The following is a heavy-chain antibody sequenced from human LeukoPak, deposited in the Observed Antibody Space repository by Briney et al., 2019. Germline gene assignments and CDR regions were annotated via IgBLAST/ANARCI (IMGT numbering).Heavy chain of an antibody. V-gene: IGHV3-21*01. CDR3: ARQVVAAPAQFDY. Sequence: PGGSLRLSCAASGFTFSSYSMNWVLQAPGKGLEWVSSISSSSSYIYYADSVKGRFTISRGNAKNSLYLQMNSLRAEDTAVYYCARQVVAAPAQFDYWGQGTLVTVSS. J-gene: IGHJ4*02. CDR2: ISSSSSYI. CDR1: GFTFSSYS. D-gene: IGHD2-15*01.